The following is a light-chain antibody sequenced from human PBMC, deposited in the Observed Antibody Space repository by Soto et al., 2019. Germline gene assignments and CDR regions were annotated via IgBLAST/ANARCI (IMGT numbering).Light chain of an antibody. J-gene: IGLJ2*01. V-gene: IGLV2-14*01. CDR2: EVT. Sequence: QSALTQPASVSGSPGQSIPVTCTGTNSDIGGHNYDSWSQQYPRKIHILIIYEVTTRPSGVSNRSSGSKSGNTASLTVSGLQAEDEADYYCSSYTTSSTVVFGGGTKVTVL. CDR1: NSDIGGHNY. CDR3: SSYTTSSTVV.